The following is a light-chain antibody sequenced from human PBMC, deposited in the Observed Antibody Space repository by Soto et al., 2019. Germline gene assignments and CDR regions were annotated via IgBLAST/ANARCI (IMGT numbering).Light chain of an antibody. CDR2: DVS. V-gene: IGLV2-11*01. CDR1: SSDVGGYNF. J-gene: IGLJ1*01. CDR3: CSYAGSYTLYV. Sequence: QSVLTQPRSVSGSPGQSVTISCTGTSSDVGGYNFVSWYQHHPGKAPKLIIYDVSKRPSGVPDRFSGSKSGNAASLTISGLQAEDEADYYCCSYAGSYTLYVXGTGTTVTV.